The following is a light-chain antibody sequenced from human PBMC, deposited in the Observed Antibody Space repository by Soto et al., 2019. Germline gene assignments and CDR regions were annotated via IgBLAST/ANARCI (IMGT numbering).Light chain of an antibody. CDR1: SSDIGAYNY. CDR3: SSYVSSGTYV. V-gene: IGLV2-14*03. CDR2: DVN. J-gene: IGLJ1*01. Sequence: QPVLTQPASVSGSPGQSIAMSCTGTSSDIGAYNYVSWYQQHPDKAPKLMIFDVNNRPSGVSDRFSGSKSGNTASLTISGLQAEDEADYYCSSYVSSGTYVFGTGTKVTVL.